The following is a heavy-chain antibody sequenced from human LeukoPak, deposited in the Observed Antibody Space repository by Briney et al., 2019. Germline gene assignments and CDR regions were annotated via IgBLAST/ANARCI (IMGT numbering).Heavy chain of an antibody. V-gene: IGHV3-30*03. J-gene: IGHJ4*02. CDR1: GFTFSSYS. CDR2: ISYDGSNK. CDR3: ARGRIQLWFGGEYYFDY. D-gene: IGHD5-18*01. Sequence: GGSLRLSCAASGFTFSSYSMHWVRQAPGKGLEWVAVISYDGSNKYYADSVKGRFTISRDNSKNTLYLQMNSLRAEDTAVYYCARGRIQLWFGGEYYFDYWGQGTLVTVSS.